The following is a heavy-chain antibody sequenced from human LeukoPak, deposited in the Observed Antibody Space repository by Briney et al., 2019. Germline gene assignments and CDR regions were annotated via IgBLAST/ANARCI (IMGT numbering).Heavy chain of an antibody. CDR1: GYSISSGYY. D-gene: IGHD4-11*01. J-gene: IGHJ6*03. Sequence: PSETLSLTCAVSGYSISSGYYWGWIRQPPGKGLEWIGSIYHCGSTYYNPSLKSRVTISVDTSKNQFSLKLSSVTAADTAVYYCARSYGNYGDYYMDVWGKGTTVTVSS. V-gene: IGHV4-38-2*01. CDR2: IYHCGST. CDR3: ARSYGNYGDYYMDV.